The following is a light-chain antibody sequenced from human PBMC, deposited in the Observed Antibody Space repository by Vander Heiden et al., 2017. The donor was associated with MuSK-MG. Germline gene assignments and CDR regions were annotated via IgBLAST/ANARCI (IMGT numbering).Light chain of an antibody. CDR3: RQSQQDPPT. V-gene: IGKV2-28*01. J-gene: IGKJ2*01. CDR1: QSLLRSNGNNY. CDR2: LGS. Sequence: DFVMTQSPLSLPVTPGEPASISCRSSQSLLRSNGNNYLDWYLQKPGLAPQLLIFLGSNRASGVPDRFSGSGSGTDFTLKISRVEAEDVGLYYCRQSQQDPPTFGQGTKLEIK.